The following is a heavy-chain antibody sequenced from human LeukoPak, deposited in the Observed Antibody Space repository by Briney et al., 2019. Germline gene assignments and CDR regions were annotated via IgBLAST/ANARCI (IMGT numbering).Heavy chain of an antibody. V-gene: IGHV4-34*01. CDR2: INLTGST. Sequence: SETLSLTCAVYGGSFSGYYWSWIRRPPGKGLEWIGEINLTGSTNYNPSLKSRVTISVDTSKNQFSLKLSSVTAADTAVYYCAGADILTGKGIFDIWGQGTMVTVSS. J-gene: IGHJ3*02. D-gene: IGHD3-9*01. CDR3: AGADILTGKGIFDI. CDR1: GGSFSGYY.